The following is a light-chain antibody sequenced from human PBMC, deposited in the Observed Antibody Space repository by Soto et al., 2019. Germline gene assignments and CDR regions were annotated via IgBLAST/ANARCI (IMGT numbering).Light chain of an antibody. Sequence: EIVLTQSPATLSLSPGERATLSCRASQSVSTYLAWYQQKPGQAPRLLIYEASKRATGIPARFSGSGSGTDFTLTITSLEPEDFGVYYCQQRSNWPPTWTFGQGTKVDIK. V-gene: IGKV3-11*01. CDR1: QSVSTY. CDR2: EAS. CDR3: QQRSNWPPTWT. J-gene: IGKJ1*01.